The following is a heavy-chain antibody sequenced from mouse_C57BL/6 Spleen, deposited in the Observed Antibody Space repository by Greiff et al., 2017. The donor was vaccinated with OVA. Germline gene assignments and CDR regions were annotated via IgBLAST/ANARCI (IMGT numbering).Heavy chain of an antibody. CDR2: ISNLAYSI. J-gene: IGHJ2*01. V-gene: IGHV5-15*01. D-gene: IGHD4-1*01. CDR1: GFTFSDYG. Sequence: EVQLVESGGGLVQPGGSLKLSCAASGFTFSDYGMAWVRQAPRKGPEWVAFISNLAYSIYYADTVTGRFTISRENAKNTLYLEMSSLRSEDTAMYYCARQTGTGGVDYWGQGTTLTVSS. CDR3: ARQTGTGGVDY.